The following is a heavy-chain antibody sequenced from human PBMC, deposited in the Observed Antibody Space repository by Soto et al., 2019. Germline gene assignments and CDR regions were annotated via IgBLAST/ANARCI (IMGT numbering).Heavy chain of an antibody. D-gene: IGHD3-10*01. CDR3: ARVHLFGSGSPLPAFFASPQVLFDY. CDR2: IYYSGST. Sequence: SETLSLTCTVSGGSISSGGYYWSWIRQHPGKGLEWIGYIYYSGSTYYNPSLKSRVTISVDTSKNQFSLKLSSVTAADTAVYYCARVHLFGSGSPLPAFFASPQVLFDYWGQGTLVTVSS. J-gene: IGHJ4*02. CDR1: GGSISSGGYY. V-gene: IGHV4-31*03.